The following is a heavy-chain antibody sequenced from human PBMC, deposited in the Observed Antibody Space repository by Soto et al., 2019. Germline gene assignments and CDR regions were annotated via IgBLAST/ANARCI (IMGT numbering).Heavy chain of an antibody. CDR1: GFTFSSYG. CDR3: ALQGDGYNYFSDPYFDY. V-gene: IGHV3-33*01. J-gene: IGHJ4*02. CDR2: IWYDGSNK. D-gene: IGHD5-12*01. Sequence: GGSLRLSCAASGFTFSSYGMHWVRQAPGKGLEWVAVIWYDGSNKYYADSVKGRFTISRDNSKNTLYLQMNSLRAEDTAVYYCALQGDGYNYFSDPYFDYWGQGTLVTVSS.